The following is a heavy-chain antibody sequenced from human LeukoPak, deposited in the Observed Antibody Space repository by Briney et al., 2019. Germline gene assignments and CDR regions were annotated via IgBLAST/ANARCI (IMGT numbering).Heavy chain of an antibody. CDR1: GGTFSNYA. Sequence: SVKVSCXASGGTFSNYAISWVRQAHGQGLEWMGGIIPIFGTANYAQKFQGRVTITADESTSTAYMELSSLRSEDTAVYYCARDRGSYELFYWGQGTLVTVSS. V-gene: IGHV1-69*01. CDR3: ARDRGSYELFY. D-gene: IGHD5-18*01. J-gene: IGHJ4*02. CDR2: IIPIFGTA.